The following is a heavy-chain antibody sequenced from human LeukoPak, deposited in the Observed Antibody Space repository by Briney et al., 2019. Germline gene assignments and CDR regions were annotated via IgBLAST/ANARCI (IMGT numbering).Heavy chain of an antibody. CDR3: ARGGARSSSYYYYGMDV. J-gene: IGHJ6*02. CDR2: IDSSSRTI. CDR1: GFDSSTYS. Sequence: GGSLRLSCAASGFDSSTYSMHWVRRAPGRGLEWLSYIDSSSRTIYYADSVKGRFTISRDNAKNSLYLQMNSLRAEDTAVFYCARGGARSSSYYYYGMDVWGLGTTVTVSS. D-gene: IGHD6-13*01. V-gene: IGHV3-48*01.